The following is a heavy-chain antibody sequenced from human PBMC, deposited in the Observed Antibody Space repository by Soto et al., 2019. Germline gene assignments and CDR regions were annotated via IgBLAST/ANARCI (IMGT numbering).Heavy chain of an antibody. D-gene: IGHD6-13*01. Sequence: QVQLVESGGGVVQPGRSLRLSCAASGFTFSSYAMHWVRQAPGKGLEWVAGISYDGSNKYYADSVKGRFTISRDNSKNTLYLQMNSLRAEDTAVYYCARDRKQQLVHYYYYGMDVWGQGTTVTVSS. J-gene: IGHJ6*02. CDR3: ARDRKQQLVHYYYYGMDV. CDR1: GFTFSSYA. V-gene: IGHV3-30-3*01. CDR2: ISYDGSNK.